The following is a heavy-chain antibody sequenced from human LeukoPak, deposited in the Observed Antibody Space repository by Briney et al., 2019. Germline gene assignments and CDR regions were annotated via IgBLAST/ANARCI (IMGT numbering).Heavy chain of an antibody. V-gene: IGHV3-30*03. CDR3: ATEEMATITDSDY. D-gene: IGHD5-24*01. Sequence: GGSLRLSCAASGFTFSSYGTHWVRQAPGKGLEWVAVISYDGSNKYYADSVKGRFTISRDNSKNTLYLQMNSLRAEDTAVYYCATEEMATITDSDYWGQGTLVTVSS. CDR1: GFTFSSYG. CDR2: ISYDGSNK. J-gene: IGHJ4*02.